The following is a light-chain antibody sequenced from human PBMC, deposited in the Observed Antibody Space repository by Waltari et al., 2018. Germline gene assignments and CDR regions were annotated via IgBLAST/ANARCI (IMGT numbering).Light chain of an antibody. CDR1: NIGSKS. CDR2: YDS. V-gene: IGLV3-21*04. J-gene: IGLJ3*02. Sequence: SYVLTQPPSVSVAPGRTARITCGGNNIGSKSVPLYQQKPGKAPVLVIYYDSHRPTGNPERFSGSNSGNTATLTISRVEAGDEADYYCQVWDSSSDHWVFGGGTKLTVL. CDR3: QVWDSSSDHWV.